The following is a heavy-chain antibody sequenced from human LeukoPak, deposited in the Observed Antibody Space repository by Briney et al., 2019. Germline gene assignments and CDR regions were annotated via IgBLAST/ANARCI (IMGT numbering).Heavy chain of an antibody. CDR3: ARGVIVGATTTGFDY. J-gene: IGHJ4*02. CDR2: IIPICGTA. CDR1: GVTFSSYA. V-gene: IGHV1-69*05. D-gene: IGHD1-26*01. Sequence: ASVKVSCKASGVTFSSYAISWVRQAPGQGLEWMGRIIPICGTANYAHKLQGRVTITTDESTSTAYMELSSLRSEDTAVYYCARGVIVGATTTGFDYWGQGTLVTVSS.